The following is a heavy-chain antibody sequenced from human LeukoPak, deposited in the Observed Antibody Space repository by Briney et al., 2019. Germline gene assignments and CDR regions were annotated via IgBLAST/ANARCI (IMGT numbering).Heavy chain of an antibody. CDR1: GYSINSGYF. J-gene: IGHJ4*02. Sequence: PSETLSLTCAVSGYSINSGYFWGWIRQPPGKGREDMGSMYHSGSTYHTPSLKSRGTISADTSKNQFSLMLTSMTAADTAVYYCARHRLFDSSGYYYDFDYWGQGTLVTVSS. V-gene: IGHV4-38-2*01. CDR3: ARHRLFDSSGYYYDFDY. CDR2: MYHSGST. D-gene: IGHD3-22*01.